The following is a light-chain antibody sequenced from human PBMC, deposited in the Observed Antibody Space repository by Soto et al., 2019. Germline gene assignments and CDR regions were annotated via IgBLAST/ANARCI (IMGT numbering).Light chain of an antibody. V-gene: IGKV3-20*01. J-gene: IGKJ1*01. CDR1: QSVSSN. CDR2: GAS. CDR3: QQYGTSAGT. Sequence: EIVVTQSPATLSVSAGERATLSCRASQSVSSNLAWYQQKPGQAPRLLIYGASNRASGIPDRFSGSGSATDFTLTISRLEPEDFAVYYCQQYGTSAGTFGQGTKVDI.